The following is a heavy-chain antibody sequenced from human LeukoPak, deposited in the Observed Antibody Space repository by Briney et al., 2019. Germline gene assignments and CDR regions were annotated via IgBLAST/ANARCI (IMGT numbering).Heavy chain of an antibody. CDR1: GGSFSGYY. J-gene: IGHJ4*02. CDR2: INHSGST. Sequence: SETLSLTCAVYGGSFSGYYWSWIRQPPGKGLEWIGEINHSGSTNYNPSLKSRVTISVDTPKNQFSLKLSSVTAADTAVYYCASRRGYSGYNWGQGTLITVSS. D-gene: IGHD5-12*01. CDR3: ASRRGYSGYN. V-gene: IGHV4-34*01.